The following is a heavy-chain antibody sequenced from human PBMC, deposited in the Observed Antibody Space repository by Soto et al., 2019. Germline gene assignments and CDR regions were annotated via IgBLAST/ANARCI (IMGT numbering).Heavy chain of an antibody. D-gene: IGHD3-22*01. Sequence: GGSLRLSCTASGFTFGDYAMSWFRQAPGKGLEWVGFIRSKAYGGTTEYAASVKGRFTISRDDSKSIAYLQMNSLKTEDTAVYYCTRVLRDSSGWLLYYFDYWGQGTLVTVSS. J-gene: IGHJ4*02. CDR3: TRVLRDSSGWLLYYFDY. CDR1: GFTFGDYA. CDR2: IRSKAYGGTT. V-gene: IGHV3-49*03.